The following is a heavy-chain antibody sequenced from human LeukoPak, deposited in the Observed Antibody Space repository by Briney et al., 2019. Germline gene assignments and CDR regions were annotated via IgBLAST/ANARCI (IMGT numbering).Heavy chain of an antibody. CDR3: ARAFSPDDPPLD. J-gene: IGHJ4*02. V-gene: IGHV3-53*01. CDR1: GLTVSSNY. D-gene: IGHD3-16*01. CDR2: TYSAGST. Sequence: GGSLRLSCAASGLTVSSNYMSWVRQAPGKGLEWVSVTYSAGSTKYANSVKGRFIISRDNSKNTLYLRMNSLRAEDTAVHYCARAFSPDDPPLDWGQGTLVIVSS.